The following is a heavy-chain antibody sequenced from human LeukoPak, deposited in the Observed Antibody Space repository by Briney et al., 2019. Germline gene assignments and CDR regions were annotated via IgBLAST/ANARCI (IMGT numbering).Heavy chain of an antibody. D-gene: IGHD3-22*01. Sequence: GGSLRLSCAASGFTFSSYAMHWVRQAPGKGLEWVAVISYDGSNKYYADSVKGRFTISRGNAKNSLYLQMNSLRAEDTAVYYCARDLGDYYDSSGYRYYFDYWGQGTLVTVSS. CDR2: ISYDGSNK. V-gene: IGHV3-30*04. J-gene: IGHJ4*02. CDR3: ARDLGDYYDSSGYRYYFDY. CDR1: GFTFSSYA.